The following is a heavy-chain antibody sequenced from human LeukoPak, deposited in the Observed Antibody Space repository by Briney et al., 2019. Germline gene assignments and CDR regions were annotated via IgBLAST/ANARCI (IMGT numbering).Heavy chain of an antibody. D-gene: IGHD6-19*01. CDR3: ARDQIAVLGTYYYYYGMGV. CDR1: GGSVSSDSYY. V-gene: IGHV4-61*01. J-gene: IGHJ6*02. CDR2: IYYSGST. Sequence: PSETLSLTCTVSGGSVSSDSYYWSWIRRPPGKGLEWIGYIYYSGSTNYNPSLKSRVTISVDTSKNQFSLKLSSVTAADTAVYYCARDQIAVLGTYYYYYGMGVWGQGTTVIVSS.